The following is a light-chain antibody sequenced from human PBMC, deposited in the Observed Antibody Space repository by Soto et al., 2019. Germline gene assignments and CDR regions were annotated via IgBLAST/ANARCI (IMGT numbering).Light chain of an antibody. J-gene: IGKJ4*01. V-gene: IGKV3-15*01. CDR1: QNIRSN. CDR3: QNYNYWPHAT. Sequence: EIVMTQSPATLSVSPGERGTLSCRASQNIRSNVAWYQQRPGQAPRLLIFGASVRATGVPDRFSGSGSGTDFTLTINSLQSEDSAVYYCQNYNYWPHATLGGGTKVDIK. CDR2: GAS.